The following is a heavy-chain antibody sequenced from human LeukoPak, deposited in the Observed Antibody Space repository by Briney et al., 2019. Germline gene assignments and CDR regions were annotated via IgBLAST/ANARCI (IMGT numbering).Heavy chain of an antibody. J-gene: IGHJ4*02. CDR2: IYYSGST. V-gene: IGHV4-59*01. Sequence: PSETLSLTCTVSGGSISSYYWSWIRQPPRKGLEWIGYIYYSGSTNYNPSLKSRVTISVDTSKNQFSLKLSSVTAADTAVYYCARVRDSSGWYSVDYWGQGTLVTVSS. D-gene: IGHD6-19*01. CDR3: ARVRDSSGWYSVDY. CDR1: GGSISSYY.